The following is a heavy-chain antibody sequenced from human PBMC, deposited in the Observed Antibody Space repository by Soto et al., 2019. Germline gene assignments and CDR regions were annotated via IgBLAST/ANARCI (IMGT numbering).Heavy chain of an antibody. CDR1: GFALADYN. J-gene: IGHJ4*02. D-gene: IGHD2-21*01. V-gene: IGHV3-48*01. Sequence: EVQLVESGGGFVQPGGSLRLSCAASGFALADYNMKWVRQAPGKGLEWVSDTSDRSGDTYYADSVTGRFTISRDNAKNSLYLKMNNLRAEDTAIYYCVRDWAYSFDYWGQGTLVTVSS. CDR2: TSDRSGDT. CDR3: VRDWAYSFDY.